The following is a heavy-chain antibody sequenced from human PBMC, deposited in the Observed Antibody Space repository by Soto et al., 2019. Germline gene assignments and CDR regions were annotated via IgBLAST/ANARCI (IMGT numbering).Heavy chain of an antibody. D-gene: IGHD6-13*01. CDR1: GFTFSSYA. Sequence: HPGGSLRLSCAASGFTFSSYAMSWVRQAPGKGLEWVSAISGSGYSTYYADSVRGRFTISRDNSKNTLYLQMNSLRAEDTAVYYCAYGSTPFDYWGQGTLVTVSS. V-gene: IGHV3-23*01. CDR2: ISGSGYST. J-gene: IGHJ4*02. CDR3: AYGSTPFDY.